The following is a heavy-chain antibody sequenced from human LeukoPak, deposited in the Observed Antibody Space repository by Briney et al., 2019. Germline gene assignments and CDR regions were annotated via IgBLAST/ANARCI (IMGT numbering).Heavy chain of an antibody. CDR1: GFTFNSYA. Sequence: GGSLRLSCAASGFTFNSYAMSWVRQAPGKGLEWVSGISGNGVNIYHADSVKGRFTISRDNSKNTLYLQMNSLRAEDTAVFYCAKPMCSSNICYRYFDYWGQGSPVTVSS. CDR3: AKPMCSSNICYRYFDY. J-gene: IGHJ4*02. V-gene: IGHV3-23*01. D-gene: IGHD2-2*01. CDR2: ISGNGVNI.